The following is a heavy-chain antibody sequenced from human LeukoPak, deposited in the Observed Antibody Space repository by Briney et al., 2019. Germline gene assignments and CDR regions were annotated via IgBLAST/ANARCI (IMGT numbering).Heavy chain of an antibody. Sequence: ASVRVSCKASGYTFTGYYIHWVRQAPGQGLEWMGWINPNNGGTNYAQKFQGRVTMTRDTSISTAYMELNRLTSDDTAVYYCARDKYTGYETFDYWGQGTPVTVSS. V-gene: IGHV1-2*02. D-gene: IGHD5-12*01. CDR1: GYTFTGYY. CDR3: ARDKYTGYETFDY. CDR2: INPNNGGT. J-gene: IGHJ4*02.